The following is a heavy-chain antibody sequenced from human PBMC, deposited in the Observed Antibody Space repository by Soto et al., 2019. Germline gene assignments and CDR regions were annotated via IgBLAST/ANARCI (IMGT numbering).Heavy chain of an antibody. CDR2: ISSNGGST. J-gene: IGHJ4*02. CDR1: GFTFSNYA. V-gene: IGHV3-64D*06. CDR3: VAGSLKFYDTLTGYW. D-gene: IGHD3-9*01. Sequence: GGSLRLSCSASGFTFSNYAMQWVRQAPGKGLEYVSAISSNGGSTYYADSAKGRFTISRDSSKNTLYLQMSSLRAEDTAVYYCVAGSLKFYDTLTGYWWGQGT.